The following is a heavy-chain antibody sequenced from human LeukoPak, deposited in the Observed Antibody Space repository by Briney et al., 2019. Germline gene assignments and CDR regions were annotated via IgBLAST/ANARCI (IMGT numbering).Heavy chain of an antibody. CDR2: IYYSGST. CDR3: AGWAVGLDNYYDSRTDDY. V-gene: IGHV4-59*01. CDR1: GGSISSYY. D-gene: IGHD3-22*01. Sequence: SETLSLTCTVSGGSISSYYWSWLRQPPGKGLEWVGDIYYSGSTNYNPSLKSRVTISVDTCKNQCSLKLSSVTAADTAVYYCAGWAVGLDNYYDSRTDDYWGQGTLATVSS. J-gene: IGHJ4*02.